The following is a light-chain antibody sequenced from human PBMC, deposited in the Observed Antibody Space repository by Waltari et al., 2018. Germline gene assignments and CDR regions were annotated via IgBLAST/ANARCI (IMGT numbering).Light chain of an antibody. J-gene: IGKJ1*01. CDR2: GAS. V-gene: IGKV3-15*01. Sequence: EIVMTQSPATLSVFPGERATLSCRASQSIRSNLAWYQHKPCQAPRLVIYGASTRATGIPARFSGSGSGTEYTIIISSLQSEDFAVYFCQQYDNWLGTFGQGTKVEIK. CDR3: QQYDNWLGT. CDR1: QSIRSN.